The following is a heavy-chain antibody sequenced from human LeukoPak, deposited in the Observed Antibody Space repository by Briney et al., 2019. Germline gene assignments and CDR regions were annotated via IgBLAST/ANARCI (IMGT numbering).Heavy chain of an antibody. J-gene: IGHJ4*02. CDR1: GYTFTGYY. Sequence: GASVKVSCKASGYTFTGYYMHWVRQAPGQGLEWTGWINPNSGGTNYAQKFQGRVTMTRDTSISTAYMELSRLRSDDTAVYYCAREYYDSSGYYSPDAHYFDYWGQGTLVTVSS. V-gene: IGHV1-2*02. CDR3: AREYYDSSGYYSPDAHYFDY. CDR2: INPNSGGT. D-gene: IGHD3-22*01.